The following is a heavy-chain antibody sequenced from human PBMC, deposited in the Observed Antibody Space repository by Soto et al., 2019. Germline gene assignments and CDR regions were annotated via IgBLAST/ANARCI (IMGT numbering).Heavy chain of an antibody. J-gene: IGHJ5*02. CDR2: IYYSGST. Sequence: GKGLEWIGYIYYSGSTTYNPSLESRVPISVDTSKNQVSLRLSSVTAADTAVFYCSRLHRTSPGCVVLGPWGHGTLVTVSS. D-gene: IGHD6-6*01. V-gene: IGHV4-59*08. CDR3: SRLHRTSPGCVVLGP.